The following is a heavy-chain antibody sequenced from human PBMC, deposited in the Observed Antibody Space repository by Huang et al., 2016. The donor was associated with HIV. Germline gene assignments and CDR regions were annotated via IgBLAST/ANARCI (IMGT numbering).Heavy chain of an antibody. CDR3: ARVGSGWSLLGDALDF. Sequence: QVQLVQSGAEVKKPGASVRISCKASGYTFTSNHINWVRQAPGQGLEWMGKSNPSGGSTDYAQKFQDRITMTRDRSTSTVYLELRSLTSDDTAIYYCARVGSGWSLLGDALDFWGRGTMFTVSS. J-gene: IGHJ3*01. CDR2: SNPSGGST. D-gene: IGHD6-19*01. V-gene: IGHV1-46*01. CDR1: GYTFTSNH.